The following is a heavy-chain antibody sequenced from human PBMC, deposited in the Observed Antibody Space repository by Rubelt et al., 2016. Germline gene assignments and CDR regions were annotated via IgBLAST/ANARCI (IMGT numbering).Heavy chain of an antibody. CDR3: ARGPSPPNWFDP. CDR1: GGSFSGYY. V-gene: IGHV4-34*01. Sequence: QVQLQQWGAGLLKPSETLSLTCAVYGGSFSGYYWSWIRQPPGKGLEWIGEINHSGSTNYNPSLKSRVTISVDTSKNPFSLKLSSVTAADTAVYYCARGPSPPNWFDPWGQGTLVTVSS. CDR2: INHSGST. J-gene: IGHJ5*02.